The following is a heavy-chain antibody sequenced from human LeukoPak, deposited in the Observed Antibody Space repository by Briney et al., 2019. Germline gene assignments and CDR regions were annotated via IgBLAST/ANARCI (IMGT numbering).Heavy chain of an antibody. D-gene: IGHD3-10*01. CDR2: INHSGST. V-gene: IGHV4-34*01. CDR1: GGSFSGYY. Sequence: SETLSLTCAVYGGSFSGYYWSWIRQPPGKGLEWMGEINHSGSTNYNPSLKSRVTISVDTSKNQFSLKLRSVTAADTAVYYCARRYGSGSSGTFDYWGQGTLVTVSS. CDR3: ARRYGSGSSGTFDY. J-gene: IGHJ4*02.